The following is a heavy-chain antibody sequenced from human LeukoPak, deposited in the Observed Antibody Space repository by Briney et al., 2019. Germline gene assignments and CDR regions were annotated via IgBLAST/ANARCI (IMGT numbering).Heavy chain of an antibody. CDR3: AKLPYCSSTSCYVGDY. CDR2: ISYDGGNR. CDR1: GFTFSSYA. D-gene: IGHD2-2*01. J-gene: IGHJ4*02. Sequence: GGSLRLSCAASGFTFSSYAMHWVRQAPGKGLEWVAVISYDGGNRYYADSVKGRFTVSRDSSKNTLYLQMNSLRAEDTAVYYCAKLPYCSSTSCYVGDYWGQGTLVTVSS. V-gene: IGHV3-30*18.